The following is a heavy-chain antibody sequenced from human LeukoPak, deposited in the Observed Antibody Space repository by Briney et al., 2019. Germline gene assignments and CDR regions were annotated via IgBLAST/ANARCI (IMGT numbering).Heavy chain of an antibody. CDR3: ARGELRYYAWLP. D-gene: IGHD3-9*01. CDR2: INHSGST. Sequence: SETLSLTCAVYGGTFSCYYWSWVRQPPGKGLEWMGEINHSGSTNYNPSLKSRVTMSVDTSKNQLSLRLSSVTAADTAVYYCARGELRYYAWLPWGQGTMVTVSS. V-gene: IGHV4-34*01. CDR1: GGTFSCYY. J-gene: IGHJ4*02.